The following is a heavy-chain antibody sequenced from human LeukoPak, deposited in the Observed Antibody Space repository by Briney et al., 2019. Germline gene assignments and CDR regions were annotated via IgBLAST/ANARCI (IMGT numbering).Heavy chain of an antibody. CDR1: GGTFSSYA. CDR2: IIPILGIA. CDR3: ARAWPYGSGEIDY. D-gene: IGHD3-10*01. J-gene: IGHJ4*02. Sequence: GASVKVSCKASGGTFSSYAISWVRQAPGQGLEWMGRIIPILGIANYAQKFQGRVTITADKSTSTAYMELSSLRSEDTALYYCARAWPYGSGEIDYWGQGTLVTVSS. V-gene: IGHV1-69*04.